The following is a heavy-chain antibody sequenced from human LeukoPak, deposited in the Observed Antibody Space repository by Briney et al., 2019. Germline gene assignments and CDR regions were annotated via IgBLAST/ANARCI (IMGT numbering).Heavy chain of an antibody. J-gene: IGHJ4*02. CDR1: GFTFSSYW. CDR2: IQQDGSET. V-gene: IGHV3-7*04. D-gene: IGHD4-17*01. Sequence: GGSLRLSCAASGFTFSSYWMSWVREAPGKGLEWVANIQQDGSETYYVDSVKGRFTISRDNAKNSLYLQVSSLRAEDTAVYYCARILPMVTIYWGQGTLVTASS. CDR3: ARILPMVTIY.